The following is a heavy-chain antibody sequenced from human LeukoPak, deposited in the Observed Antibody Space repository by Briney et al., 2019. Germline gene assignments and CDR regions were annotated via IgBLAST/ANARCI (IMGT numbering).Heavy chain of an antibody. Sequence: GGSLRLSCAASGFTFSTYAMHWVRQAPGKGLEYVSAISSNGQSTYYADSVKGRFTISRDNSENTVYLQMGSLRAEDMAVYYCARGRWVDIVTHGFDYWGQGSLVTVSS. CDR1: GFTFSTYA. J-gene: IGHJ4*02. V-gene: IGHV3-64*02. CDR2: ISSNGQST. CDR3: ARGRWVDIVTHGFDY. D-gene: IGHD3-9*01.